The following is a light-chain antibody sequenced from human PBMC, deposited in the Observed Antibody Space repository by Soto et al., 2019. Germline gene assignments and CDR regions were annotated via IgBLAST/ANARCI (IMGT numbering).Light chain of an antibody. CDR1: QSISTW. CDR3: QQYNSYWIT. CDR2: DAS. Sequence: DIQMTQSPSTLSASVGDRVTITCRASQSISTWLAWYQQKPGKAPKLLIYDASSLESGVPSRFSGSGSGTEFTLTISSLQPDDLATYYCQQYNSYWITFGQGTRLETK. V-gene: IGKV1-5*01. J-gene: IGKJ5*01.